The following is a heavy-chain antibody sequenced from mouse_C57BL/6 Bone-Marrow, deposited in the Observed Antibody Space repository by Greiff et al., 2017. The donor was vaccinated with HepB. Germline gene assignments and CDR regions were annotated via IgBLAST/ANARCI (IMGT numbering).Heavy chain of an antibody. J-gene: IGHJ4*01. CDR3: AREKMNGYYAPFAMDY. Sequence: QVQLQQPGAELVKPGASVKMSCKASGYTFTSYWITWVKQRPGQGLEWIGDIYPGSGSTNYNEKFKSKATLTVDKPSSTAYMQLSSLTSEDSAVYYCAREKMNGYYAPFAMDYWGQGTSVTVSS. D-gene: IGHD2-3*01. CDR2: IYPGSGST. CDR1: GYTFTSYW. V-gene: IGHV1-55*01.